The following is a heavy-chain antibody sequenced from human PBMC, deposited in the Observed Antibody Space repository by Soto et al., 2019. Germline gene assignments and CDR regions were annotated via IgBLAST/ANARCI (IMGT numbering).Heavy chain of an antibody. CDR1: GDSISSGGYS. Sequence: QLQLQESGSGLVKPSQTLSLTCAVSGDSISSGGYSWNWIRQPPGKGLEWIGYSYHSGGADYNPSLRGRVTITVDSSKTQFSLRLTSVTDADTAMYYCARDTRSGYYLEYWGQGTLVTVSS. V-gene: IGHV4-30-2*01. CDR3: ARDTRSGYYLEY. CDR2: SYHSGGA. D-gene: IGHD3-22*01. J-gene: IGHJ4*02.